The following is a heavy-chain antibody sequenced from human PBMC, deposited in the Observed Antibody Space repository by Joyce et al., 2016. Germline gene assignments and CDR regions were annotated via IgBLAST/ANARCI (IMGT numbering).Heavy chain of an antibody. D-gene: IGHD3-16*01. CDR3: AAGVRSYGPQGDY. J-gene: IGHJ4*02. CDR1: GFNFMSSS. V-gene: IGHV1-58*01. Sequence: QLVQSGPEVKKPGTSVKVSCKASGFNFMSSSVQWVRQARGQRLEWIGWIVVGSGDTNYAQDFQDRVSITRDMSANTVYMELSSLDSEDSAMYFCAAGVRSYGPQGDYWGQGTLVTVSS. CDR2: IVVGSGDT.